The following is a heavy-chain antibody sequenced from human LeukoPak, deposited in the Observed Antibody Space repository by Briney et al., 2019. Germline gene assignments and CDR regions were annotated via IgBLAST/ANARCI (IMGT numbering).Heavy chain of an antibody. Sequence: SETLSLTCTVSGGSISSGSYYWSWIRQPAGKGLEWIGRIYTTGSTNYNPSLKSRVTISIDTSKNQFSLKLSSVTAADTAVYYCARLGYYDSSGSSLYLGYWGQGTLVTASS. CDR2: IYTTGST. J-gene: IGHJ4*02. CDR1: GGSISSGSYY. D-gene: IGHD3-22*01. CDR3: ARLGYYDSSGSSLYLGY. V-gene: IGHV4-61*02.